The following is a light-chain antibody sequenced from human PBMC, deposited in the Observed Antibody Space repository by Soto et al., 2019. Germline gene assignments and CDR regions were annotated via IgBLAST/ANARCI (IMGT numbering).Light chain of an antibody. J-gene: IGKJ4*01. CDR2: GAS. V-gene: IGKV3-15*01. Sequence: EIVMTQSPATLSLSPGERATLSCSASQSVSSNLAWYQQKPGQAPRLLIYGASTRATGTPTRFSGSGSGTEFTLTISSLQSEDFAVYYCQQYNNWPSLTFGGGTKVDIK. CDR1: QSVSSN. CDR3: QQYNNWPSLT.